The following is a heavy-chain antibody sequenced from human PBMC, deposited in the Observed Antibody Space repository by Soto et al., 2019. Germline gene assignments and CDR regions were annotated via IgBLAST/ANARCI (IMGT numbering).Heavy chain of an antibody. Sequence: QVQLVESGGGVVQPGRSLRLSCAASGFTFSSHAMHWVRQAPGKGLEWVAVISYDGSKKYYADSVKGRFTISRDKSKNTLYLQMNSLRPEDTAVYYCAKGGGGSYLYFDYWGQGTLVTVSS. CDR2: ISYDGSKK. J-gene: IGHJ4*02. CDR1: GFTFSSHA. CDR3: AKGGGGSYLYFDY. D-gene: IGHD1-26*01. V-gene: IGHV3-30*04.